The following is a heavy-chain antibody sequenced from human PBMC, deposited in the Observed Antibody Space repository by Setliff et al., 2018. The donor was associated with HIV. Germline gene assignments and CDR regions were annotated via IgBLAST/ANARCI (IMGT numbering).Heavy chain of an antibody. J-gene: IGHJ6*02. D-gene: IGHD3-10*01. Sequence: SETLSLTCTVSGVSISSHYWSWIRQPPGKGLEWIGYIYYSGSTNYNPSLKSRVTISIDTSKNQFSVKLTSVTAADTAVYYCARVSMVRGVIHYYNYGMDVWGQGTTVTVSS. CDR3: ARVSMVRGVIHYYNYGMDV. CDR1: GVSISSHY. V-gene: IGHV4-59*08. CDR2: IYYSGST.